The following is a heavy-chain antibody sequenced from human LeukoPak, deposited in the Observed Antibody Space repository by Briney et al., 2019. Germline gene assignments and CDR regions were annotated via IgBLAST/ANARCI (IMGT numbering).Heavy chain of an antibody. CDR1: GFTFSSYA. D-gene: IGHD2-21*02. J-gene: IGHJ4*02. V-gene: IGHV3-30*04. CDR3: TTSPEYIVVVTATLGY. Sequence: GGSLRLSCAASGFTFSSYAMQWVRQAPGKGLEWVAVISYDGSDKNYADSVKGRFTISRDNSKNTLYLQMNSLKTEDTAVYYCTTSPEYIVVVTATLGYWGQGTLVTVSS. CDR2: ISYDGSDK.